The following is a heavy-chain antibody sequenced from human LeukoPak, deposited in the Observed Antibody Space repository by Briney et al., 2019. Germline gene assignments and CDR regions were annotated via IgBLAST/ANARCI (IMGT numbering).Heavy chain of an antibody. Sequence: PGGSLRLSCAASGFIFGSYAMHWVRQAPGKGLEWVAILSYDGNNKYYADSVKGRFTISRDNSKNALYLQMNSLRAEDTAVYYCARDKDYVRYYYMDVWGKGTTVTVSS. CDR3: ARDKDYVRYYYMDV. CDR1: GFIFGSYA. CDR2: LSYDGNNK. D-gene: IGHD3-16*01. V-gene: IGHV3-30*04. J-gene: IGHJ6*03.